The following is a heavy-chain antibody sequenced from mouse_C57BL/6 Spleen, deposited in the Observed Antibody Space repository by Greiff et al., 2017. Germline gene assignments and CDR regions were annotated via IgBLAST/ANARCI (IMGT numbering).Heavy chain of an antibody. J-gene: IGHJ1*03. D-gene: IGHD1-1*01. V-gene: IGHV5-17*01. CDR3: AKAYYYGSSPYWYFDV. Sequence: VMLVASGGGLVKPGGSLKLSCAASGFTFRDYGMHWVRQAPEKGLEWVAYISSGSSTIYYADTVKGRFTISRDHAKNTLFLQMTSLRSEDTAMYYCAKAYYYGSSPYWYFDVWGTGTTVTVSS. CDR1: GFTFRDYG. CDR2: ISSGSSTI.